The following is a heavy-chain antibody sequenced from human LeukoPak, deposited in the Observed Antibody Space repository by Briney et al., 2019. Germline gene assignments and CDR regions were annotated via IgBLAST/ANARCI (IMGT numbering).Heavy chain of an antibody. Sequence: GGSLRLSCAASGFTFSSYWMSWVRQAPGRGLEWVANIKEDGSEKYYVDSVKGRITISRDNAKNSLNLQMNSLRAEDTAVYFCARDGSGFYYWGQGTLVTVSS. D-gene: IGHD3-3*01. CDR3: ARDGSGFYY. CDR2: IKEDGSEK. CDR1: GFTFSSYW. J-gene: IGHJ4*02. V-gene: IGHV3-7*01.